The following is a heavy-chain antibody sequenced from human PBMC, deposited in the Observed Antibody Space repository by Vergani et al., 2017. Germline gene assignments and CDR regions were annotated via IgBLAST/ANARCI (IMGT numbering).Heavy chain of an antibody. CDR1: GFTFSSYW. CDR3: ARLVDSSSWPD. V-gene: IGHV3-7*03. Sequence: EVQLVESGGGLVQPGGSLRLSCAASGFTFSSYWMSWVRQAPGKGLEWVANIKQDGSEKYYVDSVKGRFTISRDNAKNSLYLQMNSLRAEDTAVYYWARLVDSSSWPDWGQGTLVTVSS. J-gene: IGHJ4*02. D-gene: IGHD6-13*01. CDR2: IKQDGSEK.